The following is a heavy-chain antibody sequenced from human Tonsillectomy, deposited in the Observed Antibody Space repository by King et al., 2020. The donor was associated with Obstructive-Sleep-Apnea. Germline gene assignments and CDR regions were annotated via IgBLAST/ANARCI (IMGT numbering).Heavy chain of an antibody. CDR2: IYHSGST. J-gene: IGHJ4*02. V-gene: IGHV4-38-2*02. CDR1: GYSISSGYY. CDR3: ARDNSGSYLSTGGY. D-gene: IGHD1-26*01. Sequence: QLQESGPGLVKPSETLSLTCTVSGYSISSGYYWGWIRQPPGKGLEWSGRIYHSGSTYYNPSLKSRVTISVDTSKNQFSLKLSSVTAADTAVYYCARDNSGSYLSTGGYWGQGTLVTVSS.